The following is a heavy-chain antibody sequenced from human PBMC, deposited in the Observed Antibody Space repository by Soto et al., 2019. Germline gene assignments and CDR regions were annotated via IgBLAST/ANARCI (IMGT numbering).Heavy chain of an antibody. J-gene: IGHJ4*02. CDR3: ARTTGGGVLRLSY. D-gene: IGHD2-21*01. Sequence: SETLSLTCTVSGGSVSSGSYYWSWIRQPPGKGLEWIGYIYYSGSTNYNPPLKSRVTISVDTSKNQFSLKLSSVTAADTAVYYCARTTGGGVLRLSYWGQGTLVTVSS. V-gene: IGHV4-61*01. CDR1: GGSVSSGSYY. CDR2: IYYSGST.